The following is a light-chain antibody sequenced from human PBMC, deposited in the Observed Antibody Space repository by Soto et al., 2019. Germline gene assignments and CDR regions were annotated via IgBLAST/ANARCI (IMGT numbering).Light chain of an antibody. CDR3: RAYTSSSTYV. Sequence: QSALTQPASVSGSPGQSIAISCTGTSSDVGGYDYVSWHQQHPGKAPKLMIYDVSNRPSGVSDRFSGSKSGNTASLTISGLQAEDEAEYYCRAYTSSSTYVFRSGTKLTVL. CDR2: DVS. V-gene: IGLV2-14*03. J-gene: IGLJ1*01. CDR1: SSDVGGYDY.